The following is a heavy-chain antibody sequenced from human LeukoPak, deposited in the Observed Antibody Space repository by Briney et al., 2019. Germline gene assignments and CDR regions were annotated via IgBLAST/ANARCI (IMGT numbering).Heavy chain of an antibody. CDR3: ASGRDIAVAGPGGYFDY. CDR2: ISPGGDDI. V-gene: IGHV3-11*01. CDR1: GFTFSDYH. D-gene: IGHD6-19*01. J-gene: IGHJ4*02. Sequence: PGGSLRLSCAPSGFTFSDYHTNWLRQAPGKGLEWVSYISPGGDDIYFADSVKGRFTISRDNAKNSLYLQMNSLTAEDTAVYYCASGRDIAVAGPGGYFDYWGQGTLVTVSS.